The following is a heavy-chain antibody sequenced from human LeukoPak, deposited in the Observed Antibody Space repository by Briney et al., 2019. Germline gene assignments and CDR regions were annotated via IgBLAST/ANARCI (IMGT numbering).Heavy chain of an antibody. J-gene: IGHJ4*02. CDR3: ARDGVWGDFDY. V-gene: IGHV3-13*01. Sequence: GGSLRLSCAASGFTFSSYDMHWVRQATGKGLEWVSAIGTAFDTSYAGSVKGRFTISRENAKNSLYLQMNTLRAGDTAVYYCARDGVWGDFDYWGQGTLVTVSS. CDR2: IGTAFDT. CDR1: GFTFSSYD. D-gene: IGHD2-8*01.